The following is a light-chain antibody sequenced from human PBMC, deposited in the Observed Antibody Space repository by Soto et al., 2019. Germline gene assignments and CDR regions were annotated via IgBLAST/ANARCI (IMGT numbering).Light chain of an antibody. CDR1: QSVSSSY. CDR3: QQYGSSSWT. J-gene: IGKJ1*01. V-gene: IGKV3-20*01. Sequence: EIVLTQSPGTLSLSPGERGTRSCRASQSVSSSYLAWYQQRPGQAPRLLIYGASSRATGIPDRFSGSGSGTDFTLTISRLEAEDFAVYYCQQYGSSSWTFGQGTKVDIK. CDR2: GAS.